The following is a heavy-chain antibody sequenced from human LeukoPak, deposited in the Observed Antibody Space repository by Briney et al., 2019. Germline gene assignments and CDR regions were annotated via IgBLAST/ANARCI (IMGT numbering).Heavy chain of an antibody. CDR2: INPRGGST. CDR3: ARVGITAATADN. J-gene: IGHJ4*02. V-gene: IGHV1-46*01. D-gene: IGHD6-25*01. Sequence: AASVKVSCKASGYTFTTYYMHWVRQAPGQGPEWMGIINPRGGSTDYAQKFQGRVTMTSDTSTSTVYMELNSLRSEDTAVYFCARVGITAATADNWGQGTLVIVSS. CDR1: GYTFTTYY.